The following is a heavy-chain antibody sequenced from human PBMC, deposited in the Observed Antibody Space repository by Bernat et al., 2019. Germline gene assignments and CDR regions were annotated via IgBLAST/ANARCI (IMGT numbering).Heavy chain of an antibody. D-gene: IGHD2-2*02. CDR1: GGSISSGGYY. J-gene: IGHJ4*02. V-gene: IGHV4-31*03. CDR2: IYYSGST. CDR3: AREMSGYCSSTSCYTGGFDY. Sequence: QVQLQESGPGLVKPSQTLSLTCTVSGGSISSGGYYWSWIRQHPGKGLEWIGYIYYSGSTYYNPSLKSRVTISVDTAKNQFAVKLSAVTAADTAVYYCAREMSGYCSSTSCYTGGFDYWGQGTLVTVSS.